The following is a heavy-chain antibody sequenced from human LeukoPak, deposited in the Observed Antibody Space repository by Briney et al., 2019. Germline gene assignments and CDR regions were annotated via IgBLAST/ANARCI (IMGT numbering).Heavy chain of an antibody. CDR1: GFTFSGYY. CDR3: ARDVWASTYYYDSSGPVDY. J-gene: IGHJ4*02. V-gene: IGHV3-7*01. Sequence: GGSLRLSCAASGFTFSGYYMNWVRQAPGKGLEWVANIKQDGSEKYYVDSVKGRFTISRDNAKNSLYLQMNSLRAEDTAVYYCARDVWASTYYYDSSGPVDYWGQGTLVTVSS. D-gene: IGHD3-22*01. CDR2: IKQDGSEK.